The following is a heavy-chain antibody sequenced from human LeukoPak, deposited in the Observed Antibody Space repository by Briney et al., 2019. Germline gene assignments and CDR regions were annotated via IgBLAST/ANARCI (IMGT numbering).Heavy chain of an antibody. CDR3: AKLRRFDFWSGYLDY. Sequence: GGSLRLSCAASGFTFSRYAMSWVRQAPGKGLEWVSAISGSGGSTYYADSVKGRFTISRDNSKDTLYLQMNSLRAEDTAVYYCAKLRRFDFWSGYLDYWGQGTLVTVSS. CDR1: GFTFSRYA. D-gene: IGHD3-3*01. V-gene: IGHV3-23*01. CDR2: ISGSGGST. J-gene: IGHJ4*02.